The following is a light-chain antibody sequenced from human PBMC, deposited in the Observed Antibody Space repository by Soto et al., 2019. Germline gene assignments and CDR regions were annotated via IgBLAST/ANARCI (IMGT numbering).Light chain of an antibody. Sequence: EIVMTQSPATLSVSPGERATLSCRASQSISNKVVWYQQKLGQAPRLLIHGASTRATGIPARFSGSGSGTEFTLTISSLRSEDFAVYYCQQYNSWSPITFGQGTRLENK. J-gene: IGKJ5*01. V-gene: IGKV3-15*01. CDR1: QSISNK. CDR2: GAS. CDR3: QQYNSWSPIT.